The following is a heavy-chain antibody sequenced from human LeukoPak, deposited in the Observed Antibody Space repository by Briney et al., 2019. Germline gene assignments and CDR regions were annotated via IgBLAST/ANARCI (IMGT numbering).Heavy chain of an antibody. CDR3: ARAEYDYNNYAYYYGMDV. CDR1: GGSIRSYY. CDR2: IYYSGST. J-gene: IGHJ6*02. V-gene: IGHV4-59*08. D-gene: IGHD4-11*01. Sequence: SETLSLTCTVSGGSIRSYYWSWIRQPPGKGLEWIGYIYYSGSTNYNPSLKSRVTISVDTSKNQFSLKLNSVTDTDTAMYYCARAEYDYNNYAYYYGMDVWGQGTTVTVSS.